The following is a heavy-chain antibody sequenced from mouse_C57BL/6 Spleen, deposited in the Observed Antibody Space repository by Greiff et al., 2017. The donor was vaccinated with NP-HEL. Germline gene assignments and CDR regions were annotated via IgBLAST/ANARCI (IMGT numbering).Heavy chain of an antibody. CDR1: GYSITSGYD. CDR2: ISYSGST. CDR3: ARGTYDGYYGWFAY. V-gene: IGHV3-1*01. J-gene: IGHJ3*01. Sequence: DVKLVESGPGMVKPSQSLSLTCTVTGYSITSGYDWHWIRHFPGNKLEWMGYISYSGSTNYNPSLKSRISITHDTSKNHFFLKLNSVTTEDTATYYCARGTYDGYYGWFAYWGQGTLVTVSA. D-gene: IGHD2-3*01.